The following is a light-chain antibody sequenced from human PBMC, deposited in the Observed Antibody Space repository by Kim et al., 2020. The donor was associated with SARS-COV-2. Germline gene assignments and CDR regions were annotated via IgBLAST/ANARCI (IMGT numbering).Light chain of an antibody. V-gene: IGKV1-39*01. CDR3: QHSYTTPPT. CDR1: QSISYY. J-gene: IGKJ4*01. CDR2: GAA. Sequence: IQMTQSPPSLSASVGDRVTITCRASQSISYYLNWYQQTPGKAPKLLISGAASLLSGVPSRFSGSGSGTDFTLTISSLQPEDSATYYCQHSYTTPPTFGGGTKVDIK.